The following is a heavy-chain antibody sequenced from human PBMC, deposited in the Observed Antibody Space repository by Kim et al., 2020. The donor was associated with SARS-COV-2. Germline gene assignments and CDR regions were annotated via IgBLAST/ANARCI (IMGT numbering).Heavy chain of an antibody. J-gene: IGHJ4*02. D-gene: IGHD3-16*01. CDR1: GFTFSTYA. Sequence: GGSLRLSCAASGFTFSTYAMSWVRQAPGKGLQWVSDISGSGDGVSYADSVKGRFTISRDNSKNTLYLQMNSLRAEDVAVYYCAKESGTNLQGGNYFDFWGQGTLVTVSS. V-gene: IGHV3-23*01. CDR3: AKESGTNLQGGNYFDF. CDR2: ISGSGDGV.